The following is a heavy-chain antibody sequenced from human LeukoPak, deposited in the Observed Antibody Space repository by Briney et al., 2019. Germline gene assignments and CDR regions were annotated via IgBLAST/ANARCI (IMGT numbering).Heavy chain of an antibody. Sequence: SGPTLVKPTQALALTCTFSGFSLTTTGVGVGWIRQSPGKALEWLALIYWDDDKRYNPSLKNRLTIMKDTSRNQLVLTLTNVDPVDTGTYYCAHRRSGYNWNHGDFDYWGQGTQVTVSS. J-gene: IGHJ4*02. D-gene: IGHD1-14*01. V-gene: IGHV2-5*02. CDR2: IYWDDDK. CDR1: GFSLTTTGVG. CDR3: AHRRSGYNWNHGDFDY.